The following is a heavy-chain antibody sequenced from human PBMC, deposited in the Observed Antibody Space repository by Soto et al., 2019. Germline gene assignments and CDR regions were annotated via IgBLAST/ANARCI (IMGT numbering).Heavy chain of an antibody. J-gene: IGHJ6*02. CDR2: ISYDGSNK. D-gene: IGHD3-9*01. CDR1: GFTFSSYA. V-gene: IGHV3-30-3*01. Sequence: GGSLRLSCAASGFTFSSYAMSWVRQAPGKGLEWVAVISYDGSNKYYADSVKGRFTISRDNSKNTLYLQMNSLRAEDTAGYYCARGGDYDILTGPDSYGMDVWGQGTTVTVSS. CDR3: ARGGDYDILTGPDSYGMDV.